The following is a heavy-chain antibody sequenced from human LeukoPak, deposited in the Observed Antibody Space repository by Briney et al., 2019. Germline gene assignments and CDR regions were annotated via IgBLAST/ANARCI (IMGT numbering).Heavy chain of an antibody. J-gene: IGHJ4*02. CDR1: GFTFSDYN. Sequence: PGGSLRLSCAASGFTFSDYNMNWVRQSPEKGLEWVSSITSGTTYIYYADSVRGRFTLSRDNAKNSLYLQMNSLRAEDTAVYYCARSNWGSLTSDYWGQGTLVTVSS. V-gene: IGHV3-21*01. CDR2: ITSGTTYI. CDR3: ARSNWGSLTSDY. D-gene: IGHD7-27*01.